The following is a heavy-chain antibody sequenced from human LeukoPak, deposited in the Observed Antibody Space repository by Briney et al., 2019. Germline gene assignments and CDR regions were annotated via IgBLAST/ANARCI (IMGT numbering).Heavy chain of an antibody. CDR1: GFTFSVYG. CDR3: VKDRREQCSGGSCAERGFDI. D-gene: IGHD2-15*01. CDR2: IRYDGRNK. J-gene: IGHJ3*02. V-gene: IGHV3-30*02. Sequence: GGSLRLSCPASGFTFSVYGMHWVRQAPGKGLEWVAFIRYDGRNKNYAESVKGRFIISRDNYKKTVYLQMNSLRAEDTAVYYCVKDRREQCSGGSCAERGFDIWGQGKMVTVSS.